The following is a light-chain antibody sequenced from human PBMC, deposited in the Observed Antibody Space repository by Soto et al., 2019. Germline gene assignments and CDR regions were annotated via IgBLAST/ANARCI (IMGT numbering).Light chain of an antibody. CDR2: EVS. V-gene: IGLV2-8*01. Sequence: QSALTQPPSASGSPGQSVTISCTGSSSDVGGYNYVSWYQQHSGQAPKLLIHEVSRRPSGVPDRFSGSKSGNTASLTVSELQPEDEADYFCSSYAGSNVYVIFGGGTQLTVL. CDR1: SSDVGGYNY. CDR3: SSYAGSNVYVI. J-gene: IGLJ2*01.